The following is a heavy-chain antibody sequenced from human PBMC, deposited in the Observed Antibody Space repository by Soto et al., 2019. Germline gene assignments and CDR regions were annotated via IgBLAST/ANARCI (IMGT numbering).Heavy chain of an antibody. CDR3: ARRINYYDSSGYYLNWFDP. Sequence: SETLSLTCAVSGGSISSSNWWSWVRQPPGKGLEWIGEIYHSGSTNYNPSLKSRVAISVDKSKNQFSLKLSSVTAEDTAVYYCARRINYYDSSGYYLNWFDPWGQGTLVTV. J-gene: IGHJ5*02. CDR1: GGSISSSNW. V-gene: IGHV4-4*02. CDR2: IYHSGST. D-gene: IGHD3-22*01.